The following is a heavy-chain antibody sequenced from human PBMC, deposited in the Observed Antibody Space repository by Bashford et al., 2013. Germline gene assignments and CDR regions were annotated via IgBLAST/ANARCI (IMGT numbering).Heavy chain of an antibody. D-gene: IGHD3-22*01. CDR3: ARLRGGFTSGSYFFDY. V-gene: IGHV1-2*02. J-gene: IGHJ4*02. CDR1: GYTFSDYY. Sequence: SVKVSCKASGYTFSDYYLHWVRQAPGQGLEWMGWINPNPNSGATKYAEXFQDRVTMTRDTSITTAYMDLSRLTSDDTAVYYCARLRGGFTSGSYFFDYWGQGTLVTVSS. CDR2: INPNPNSGAT.